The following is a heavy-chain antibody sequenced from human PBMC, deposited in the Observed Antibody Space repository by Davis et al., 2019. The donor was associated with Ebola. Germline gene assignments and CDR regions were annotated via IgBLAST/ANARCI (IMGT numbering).Heavy chain of an antibody. CDR2: ISSSGSYI. J-gene: IGHJ4*02. CDR3: ARDPHGSYFDY. V-gene: IGHV3-21*01. D-gene: IGHD1-26*01. CDR1: GFTFSTYT. Sequence: GESLKISCAASGFTFSTYTMHWVRQAPGKGLEWVSSISSSGSYIYYADSVKGRFTISRDNAKNSLYLQMNSLRAEDTAVYYCARDPHGSYFDYWGQGTLVTVSS.